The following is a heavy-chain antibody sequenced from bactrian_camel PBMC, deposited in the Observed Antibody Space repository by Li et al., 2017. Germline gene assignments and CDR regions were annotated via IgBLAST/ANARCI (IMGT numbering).Heavy chain of an antibody. CDR1: GDTYRRYC. D-gene: IGHD1*01. J-gene: IGHJ4*01. V-gene: IGHV3S26*01. Sequence: HVQLVESGGGSVQAGGSLRLSCAAFGDTYRRYCMGWFRQAPGMERGGVAAIDADGTTSYADSVKGRFTISRDNAKNTLYLQMNSLRPEDTAMYYCAVYSPAFRGPGNYVCASGFHPGRNKDWGQGTQVTVS. CDR3: AVYSPAFRGPGNYVCASGFHPGRNKD. CDR2: IDADGTT.